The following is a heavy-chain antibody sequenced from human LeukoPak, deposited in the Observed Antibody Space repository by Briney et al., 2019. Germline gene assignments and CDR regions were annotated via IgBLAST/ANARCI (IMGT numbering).Heavy chain of an antibody. Sequence: GGSLRLSCAASGFTFSSYGMHWVRQAPGKGLEWVAVIWYDGSNKYYAGSVKGRFTISRDDSKNTLYLQMNSLRAEDTAVYYCARDLYTLDYWGQGTLVTVSS. J-gene: IGHJ4*02. V-gene: IGHV3-33*01. D-gene: IGHD4-11*01. CDR2: IWYDGSNK. CDR1: GFTFSSYG. CDR3: ARDLYTLDY.